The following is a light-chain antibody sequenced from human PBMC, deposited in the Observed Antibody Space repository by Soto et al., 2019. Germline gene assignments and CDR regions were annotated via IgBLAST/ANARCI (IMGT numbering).Light chain of an antibody. CDR3: LQDNSYPWT. CDR1: YDISSS. J-gene: IGKJ1*01. CDR2: AAS. Sequence: IQLTQSPSFLSASVEDRVTISCRASYDISSSLAWYQQKVGKAPKLLIYAASSLHFGVPSRFSGSGSGTDFTLTISSLQPEDFATYYCLQDNSYPWTFGQGTKVDIK. V-gene: IGKV1-6*01.